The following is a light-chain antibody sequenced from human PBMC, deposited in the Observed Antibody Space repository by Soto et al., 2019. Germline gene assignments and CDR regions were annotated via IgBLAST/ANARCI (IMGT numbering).Light chain of an antibody. Sequence: EIVLTQSPGNLSLSPGERATLSCRASQSVSSSYLSWYQQKPGQAPRLLIYGASSRATGIPDRFSGSGSGTEFTLTISRLDPEDFAVYYCHQYGSSSWTFGQGTKVDIK. CDR2: GAS. CDR1: QSVSSSY. J-gene: IGKJ1*01. CDR3: HQYGSSSWT. V-gene: IGKV3-20*01.